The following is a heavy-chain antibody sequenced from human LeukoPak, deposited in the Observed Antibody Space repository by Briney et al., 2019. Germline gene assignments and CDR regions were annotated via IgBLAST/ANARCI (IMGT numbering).Heavy chain of an antibody. CDR2: ISSSSSYI. J-gene: IGHJ4*02. CDR1: GFTFSSYS. Sequence: GGSLRLSCAASGFTFSSYSMNWVRQAPGKGLEWVSSISSSSSYIYYADSVKGRFTISRDNAKNSLYLQMNSLRAEDTAVYYCARRRCSSTGCYTPNYFDYWGQGTLVTVSS. D-gene: IGHD2-2*02. V-gene: IGHV3-21*01. CDR3: ARRRCSSTGCYTPNYFDY.